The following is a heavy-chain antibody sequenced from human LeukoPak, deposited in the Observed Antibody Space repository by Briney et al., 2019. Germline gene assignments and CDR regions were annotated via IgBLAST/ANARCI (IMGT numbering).Heavy chain of an antibody. CDR2: IIPIFGTA. V-gene: IGHV1-69*01. Sequence: EASVKVSCKASGGTFSSYAISWVRQAPGQGLEWMGGIIPIFGTANYAQKFQGRVTITADESTSTAYMELSSLRSEDTAVYYCASGVNXXFDIWGQGXXVTXSS. CDR1: GGTFSSYA. J-gene: IGHJ3*02. D-gene: IGHD2-8*01. CDR3: ASGVNXXFDI.